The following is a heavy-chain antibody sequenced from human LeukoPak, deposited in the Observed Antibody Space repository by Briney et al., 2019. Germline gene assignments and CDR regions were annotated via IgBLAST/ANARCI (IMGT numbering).Heavy chain of an antibody. J-gene: IGHJ4*02. CDR1: GFTFSNYW. D-gene: IGHD3-3*01. CDR3: ARVFSVFGVVIPPDY. V-gene: IGHV3-74*01. CDR2: ISSDGSST. Sequence: GGSLRLSCAASGFTFSNYWIHWVRQAPGKGLVWVSRISSDGSSTSYADSVKGRFTISRDNAKNTLYLQMNSLRAEDTAVYYCARVFSVFGVVIPPDYWGQGTLVTVSS.